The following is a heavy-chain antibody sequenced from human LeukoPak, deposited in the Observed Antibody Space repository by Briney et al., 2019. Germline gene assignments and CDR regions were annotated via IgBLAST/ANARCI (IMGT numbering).Heavy chain of an antibody. Sequence: GASVKLSCKASGYTFTGYYMHWVRQAPGQGLEWMGCINRNSGGTNYAQTVQGRVTITRDTYISTAYMEMNRLRSDDTAVYYCARYSSSDAFDIWGQGTMVTVSS. D-gene: IGHD6-6*01. J-gene: IGHJ3*02. CDR2: INRNSGGT. V-gene: IGHV1-2*02. CDR1: GYTFTGYY. CDR3: ARYSSSDAFDI.